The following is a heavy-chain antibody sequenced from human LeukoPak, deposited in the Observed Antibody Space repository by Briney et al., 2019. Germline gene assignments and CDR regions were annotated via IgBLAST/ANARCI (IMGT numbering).Heavy chain of an antibody. CDR2: ISSSSSTI. V-gene: IGHV3-48*04. D-gene: IGHD3-22*01. CDR3: ARDGHYDSSGYYSLDI. Sequence: GGSLRLSCAASGFTFSSYSMNWVRQAPGKGLEWVSYISSSSSTIYYADSVKGRFTISRDNAKNSLYLQMNSLRAEDTAVHYCARDGHYDSSGYYSLDIWGQGTMVTVSS. CDR1: GFTFSSYS. J-gene: IGHJ3*02.